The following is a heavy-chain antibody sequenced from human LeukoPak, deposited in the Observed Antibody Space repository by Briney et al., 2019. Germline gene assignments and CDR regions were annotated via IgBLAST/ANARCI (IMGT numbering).Heavy chain of an antibody. CDR1: GCTFTSYG. D-gene: IGHD4-17*01. CDR2: IGAYNGNT. Sequence: ASVKVSCKASGCTFTSYGISWVRQAPGQGLEWMGWIGAYNGNTNYAQKLQGRVTMTTDTSTSTAYMELRSLRSDGTAVYYCASDATVTTSPRLYYYYGMDVWGQGTTVTVSS. J-gene: IGHJ6*02. V-gene: IGHV1-18*01. CDR3: ASDATVTTSPRLYYYYGMDV.